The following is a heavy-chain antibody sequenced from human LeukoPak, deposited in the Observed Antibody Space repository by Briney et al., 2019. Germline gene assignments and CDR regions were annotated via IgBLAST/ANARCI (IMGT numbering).Heavy chain of an antibody. D-gene: IGHD5-24*01. CDR2: VCHGVT. Sequence: SETLSLTCAVEGVFISSGYHWGWIRQPPGKGLEWIGTVCHGVTYYDPSLKSRVSISADTSKNLFSLNLSSVTAADTAVYYCARGGARSREGYNSELDNWSQGTLVTVSS. V-gene: IGHV4-38-2*01. J-gene: IGHJ4*02. CDR3: ARGGARSREGYNSELDN. CDR1: GVFISSGYH.